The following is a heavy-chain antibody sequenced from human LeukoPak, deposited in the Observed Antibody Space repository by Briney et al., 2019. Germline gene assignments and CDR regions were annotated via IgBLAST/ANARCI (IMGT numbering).Heavy chain of an antibody. D-gene: IGHD5-18*01. CDR1: GYTFTSYY. J-gene: IGHJ3*02. Sequence: ASVKVSCKASGYTFTSYYMHWVRQAPGQGLEWMGRINPSGGSTSYAQKFQGRVTMTRDTSTSTVYMELSSLRSEDTAVYYCASAEGYSNGFDAFDIWGLGTMVTVSS. CDR3: ASAEGYSNGFDAFDI. V-gene: IGHV1-46*01. CDR2: INPSGGST.